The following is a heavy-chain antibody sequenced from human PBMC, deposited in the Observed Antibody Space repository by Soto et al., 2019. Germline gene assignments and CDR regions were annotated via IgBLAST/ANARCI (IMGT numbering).Heavy chain of an antibody. Sequence: SVELCWKESGGALGSGSWRWVRQATGQGLEWMGGIIPMFDTPIYAQKFQDRVTITADESTSTAYMQLSSLRSGDTAVYYCARSGGLDRDFNYWGQGSLVTVSS. V-gene: IGHV1-69*01. D-gene: IGHD2-15*01. CDR2: IIPMFDTP. CDR3: ARSGGLDRDFNY. J-gene: IGHJ4*02. CDR1: GGALGSGS.